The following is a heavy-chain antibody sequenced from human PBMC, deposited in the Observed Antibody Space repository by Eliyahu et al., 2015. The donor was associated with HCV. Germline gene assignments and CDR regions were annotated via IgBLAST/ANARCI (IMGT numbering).Heavy chain of an antibody. J-gene: IGHJ3*02. Sequence: EVQLVESGGGLVKPGGSLRLSCAASGFTFSSYSMNWVRQAPGKGLEWVSSISSSSSYIYYADSVKGRFTISRDNAKNSLYLQMNSLRAEDTAVYYCAREMGRTVTPDAFDIWGQGTMVTVSS. D-gene: IGHD4-17*01. CDR2: ISSSSSYI. V-gene: IGHV3-21*01. CDR3: AREMGRTVTPDAFDI. CDR1: GFTFSSYS.